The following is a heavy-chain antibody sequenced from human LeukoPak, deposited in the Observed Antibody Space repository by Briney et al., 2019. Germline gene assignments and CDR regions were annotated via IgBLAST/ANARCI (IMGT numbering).Heavy chain of an antibody. V-gene: IGHV1-46*01. CDR2: INPSGGST. CDR1: GYTFAGYY. Sequence: ASVKVSCKASGYTFAGYYMHWVRQAPGQGLEWMGIINPSGGSTSYAQKFQGRVTMTRDTSTSTVYMQLSSLTSEDTAMFYCVRGGPNSGGWTLDYWGQGTLVTVSS. J-gene: IGHJ4*02. D-gene: IGHD6-19*01. CDR3: VRGGPNSGGWTLDY.